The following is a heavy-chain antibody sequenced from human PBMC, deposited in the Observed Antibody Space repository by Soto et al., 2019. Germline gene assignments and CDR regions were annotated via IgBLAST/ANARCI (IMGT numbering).Heavy chain of an antibody. V-gene: IGHV4-31*03. CDR2: IHNSGAT. CDR1: GGSISSGGYY. D-gene: IGHD2-21*01. Sequence: PSETLSLTCTISGGSISSGGYYWSWIRQHPTEGLEWIGYIHNSGATYYNPSLNSRVSISQDTSERQFSLNLRLVTAADTAVYYCARLRIATNNYKWFDPWGQGTLVTVSS. J-gene: IGHJ5*02. CDR3: ARLRIATNNYKWFDP.